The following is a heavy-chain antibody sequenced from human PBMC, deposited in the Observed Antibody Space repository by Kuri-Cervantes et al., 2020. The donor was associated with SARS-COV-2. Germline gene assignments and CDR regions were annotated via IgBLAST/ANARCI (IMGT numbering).Heavy chain of an antibody. CDR1: GFTLDDYD. Sequence: GGSLRLSCAASGFTLDDYDMRRVRQAPGKGLEWVSGINWNGGNTTYADSVKGPFTISRDNAKNSLYLQMNNLRAEDTAVYYGARDLGASSWWRYGMDVWGQGTTVTVSS. D-gene: IGHD6-13*01. CDR3: ARDLGASSWWRYGMDV. CDR2: INWNGGNT. V-gene: IGHV3-20*04. J-gene: IGHJ6*02.